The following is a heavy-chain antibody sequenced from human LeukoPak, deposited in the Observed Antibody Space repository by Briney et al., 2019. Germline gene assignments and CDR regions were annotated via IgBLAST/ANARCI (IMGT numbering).Heavy chain of an antibody. Sequence: SETLSLTCTVSGGSISSYYWSWIPQPAGKGLEWTGRIYTSGSTNYNPSLKSRVTMSVDTSKNQFSLKLSSVTAADTAVYYCARAGHYYDSSGQYYFDYWGQGTLVTVSS. D-gene: IGHD3-22*01. CDR2: IYTSGST. J-gene: IGHJ4*02. CDR3: ARAGHYYDSSGQYYFDY. V-gene: IGHV4-4*07. CDR1: GGSISSYY.